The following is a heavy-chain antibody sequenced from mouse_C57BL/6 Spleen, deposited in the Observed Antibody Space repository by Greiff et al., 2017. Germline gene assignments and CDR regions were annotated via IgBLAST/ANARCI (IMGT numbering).Heavy chain of an antibody. CDR2: IDPSDSYT. CDR1: GYTFTSYW. V-gene: IGHV1-69*01. Sequence: QVQLQQSGAELVMPGASVKLSCKASGYTFTSYWMHWVKQRPGQGLEWIGEIDPSDSYTNYNQKFKGKSTLTVDKSSSTAYMQLSSLTSEDSAVYYCAIYYGSSSYYFDYWGQGTTLTVSS. CDR3: AIYYGSSSYYFDY. J-gene: IGHJ2*01. D-gene: IGHD1-1*01.